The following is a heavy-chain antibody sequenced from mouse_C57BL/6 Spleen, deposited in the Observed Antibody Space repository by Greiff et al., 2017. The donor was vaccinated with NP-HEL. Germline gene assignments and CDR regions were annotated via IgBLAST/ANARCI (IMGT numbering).Heavy chain of an antibody. D-gene: IGHD3-2*01. Sequence: EVKVEESGEGLVKPGGSLKLSCAASGFTFSSYAMSWVRQTPEKRLEWVAYISSGGDYIYYADTVKGRFTISRDNARNTLYLQMSSLKSEDTAMYYCTRGLRQLFDYWGQGTTLTVSS. CDR2: ISSGGDYI. CDR1: GFTFSSYA. CDR3: TRGLRQLFDY. J-gene: IGHJ2*01. V-gene: IGHV5-9-1*02.